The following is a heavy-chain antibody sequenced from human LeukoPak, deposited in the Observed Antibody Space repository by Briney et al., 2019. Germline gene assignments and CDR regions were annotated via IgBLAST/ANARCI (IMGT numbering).Heavy chain of an antibody. CDR2: IGSSGGST. CDR1: GFTFSNAW. D-gene: IGHD4-23*01. J-gene: IGHJ3*02. V-gene: IGHV3-23*01. CDR3: AKDPSDYVGAFDI. Sequence: GGSLRLSCAASGFTFSNAWMNWVRQAPGKGLEWVSVIGSSGGSTHYADSVKGRFTISRDNSRNTLSLQMNSLRAEDTAVYYCAKDPSDYVGAFDIWGQGTMVSVSS.